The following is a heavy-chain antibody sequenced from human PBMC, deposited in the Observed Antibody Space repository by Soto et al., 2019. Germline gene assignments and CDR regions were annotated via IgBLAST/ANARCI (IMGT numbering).Heavy chain of an antibody. CDR2: IYYSGST. D-gene: IGHD5-18*01. CDR3: ARHMTPAKAAMVTRRHPENWYFDL. V-gene: IGHV4-39*01. Sequence: QLQLQESGPGLVKPSETLSLTCTVSGGSISSSSYYWGWIRQPPGKGLEWIGSIYYSGSTYYNPSLKSRVTISVDTSKNQFSLKLSSVTAADTAVYYCARHMTPAKAAMVTRRHPENWYFDLWGRGTLVTVSS. CDR1: GGSISSSSYY. J-gene: IGHJ2*01.